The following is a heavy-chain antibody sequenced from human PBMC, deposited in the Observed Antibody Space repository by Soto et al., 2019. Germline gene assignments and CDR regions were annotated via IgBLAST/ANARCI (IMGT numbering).Heavy chain of an antibody. D-gene: IGHD6-19*01. V-gene: IGHV3-48*03. CDR1: GFTFSSYE. CDR3: ATIAVAGTMADP. CDR2: ISSSGSTI. J-gene: IGHJ5*02. Sequence: GSLRLSCAASGFTFSSYEMNWVRQAPGKGLEWVSYISSSGSTIYYADSVKGRFTISRDNAKNSLYLQMNSLRAEDTAVYYCATIAVAGTMADPSGQGTLVSVSS.